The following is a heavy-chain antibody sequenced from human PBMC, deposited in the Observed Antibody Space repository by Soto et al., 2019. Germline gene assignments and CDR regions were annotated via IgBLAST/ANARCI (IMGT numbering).Heavy chain of an antibody. D-gene: IGHD3-22*01. J-gene: IGHJ6*02. CDR3: AKDRLRVLDYYDSSGYLLPNYGMDV. CDR2: ISGSGGST. CDR1: GFTFSSYA. V-gene: IGHV3-23*01. Sequence: AGGSLRLSCAASGFTFSSYAMSWVRQAPGQGLEWVSAISGSGGSTYYADSVKGRFTISRDNSKNTLYLQMNSLRAEDTAVYYCAKDRLRVLDYYDSSGYLLPNYGMDVWGQGTTVTVSS.